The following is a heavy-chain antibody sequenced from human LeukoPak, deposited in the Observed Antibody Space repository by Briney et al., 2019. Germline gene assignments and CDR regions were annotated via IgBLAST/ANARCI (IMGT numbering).Heavy chain of an antibody. J-gene: IGHJ4*02. CDR1: GITLSNYG. D-gene: IGHD3-22*01. CDR2: ISDTGGRT. Sequence: GGSLRLSCAVSGITLSNYGMTWVRQAPGKGLEWVAGISDTGGRTNYADSVKGRFTISRDNPKNTLYLQMNSLRAEDTAVYFCAKRGVVIRVILVGFHKEAYYFDSWAREPWSPSPQ. V-gene: IGHV3-23*01. CDR3: AKRGVVIRVILVGFHKEAYYFDS.